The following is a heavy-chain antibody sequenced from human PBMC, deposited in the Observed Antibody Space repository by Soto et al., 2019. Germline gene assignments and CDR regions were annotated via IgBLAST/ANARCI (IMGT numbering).Heavy chain of an antibody. CDR2: ISYDGSNK. J-gene: IGHJ4*02. Sequence: QVQLVESGGGVVQPGRSLRLSCAASGFTFSSYGMHWVRQAPGKGLEWVAVISYDGSNKYYADSVKGRFTISRDNSKNTLYLQMNSLRAEDTAVYYCAKDSSGLDYWGQGTLVTVSS. V-gene: IGHV3-30*18. CDR1: GFTFSSYG. CDR3: AKDSSGLDY. D-gene: IGHD3-22*01.